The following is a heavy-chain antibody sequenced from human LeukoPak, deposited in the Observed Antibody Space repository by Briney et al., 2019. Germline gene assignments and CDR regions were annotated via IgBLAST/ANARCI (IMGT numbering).Heavy chain of an antibody. CDR1: GFTFGSYG. CDR3: AKDRGSHFDY. D-gene: IGHD1-26*01. J-gene: IGHJ4*02. V-gene: IGHV3-30*02. Sequence: PGGSLRLSCAASGFTFGSYGMHWVRQAPGKGLEWVAFIRYDGSNKYYADSVKGRFTISRDNSKNTLYLQMNSLRAEDTAVYYCAKDRGSHFDYWGQGILVTVSS. CDR2: IRYDGSNK.